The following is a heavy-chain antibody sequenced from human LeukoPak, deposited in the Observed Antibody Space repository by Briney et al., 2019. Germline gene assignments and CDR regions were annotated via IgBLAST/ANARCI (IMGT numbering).Heavy chain of an antibody. Sequence: GGSLRLSCTASAFTFDDYAMSWVRQAPGKGLEWVSTINWNGGSTGYADSVKGRFTISRDNAKNTLYLQMNSLRAEDTAVYYCARDRYYTIDVWGKGTTVTVSS. V-gene: IGHV3-20*04. J-gene: IGHJ6*04. CDR2: INWNGGST. D-gene: IGHD3-3*01. CDR3: ARDRYYTIDV. CDR1: AFTFDDYA.